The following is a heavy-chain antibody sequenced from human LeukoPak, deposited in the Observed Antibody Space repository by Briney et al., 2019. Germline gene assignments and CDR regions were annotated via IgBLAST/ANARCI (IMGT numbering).Heavy chain of an antibody. CDR3: ARVIMTTVTTFDY. Sequence: SETLSLTCTVSGGSIDTHYWNWIRQPAGKGLEWIGRVYAGGSTNYNPSLKSRVTMSAVTSKNQFSLRLSSVTAADTAVYYCARVIMTTVTTFDYWGQGTLVTVSS. D-gene: IGHD4-17*01. V-gene: IGHV4-4*07. CDR1: GGSIDTHY. CDR2: VYAGGST. J-gene: IGHJ4*02.